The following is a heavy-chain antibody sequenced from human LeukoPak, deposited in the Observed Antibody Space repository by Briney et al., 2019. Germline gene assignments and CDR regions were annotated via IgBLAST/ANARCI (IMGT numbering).Heavy chain of an antibody. D-gene: IGHD2/OR15-2a*01. CDR2: IASDGSST. J-gene: IGHJ4*02. CDR3: AKDPPSSGTTFDY. Sequence: GGSLRLSCAASGFTFSSYWMNWVRQAPGKGLVWVSRIASDGSSTTYADSVKGRFTISRDNSKNTLYLQMNSLRAEDTAVYYCAKDPPSSGTTFDYWGQGTLVTVSS. CDR1: GFTFSSYW. V-gene: IGHV3-74*01.